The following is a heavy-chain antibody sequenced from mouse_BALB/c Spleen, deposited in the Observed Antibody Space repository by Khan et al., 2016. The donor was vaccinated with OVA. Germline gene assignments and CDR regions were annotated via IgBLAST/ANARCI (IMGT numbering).Heavy chain of an antibody. CDR1: GFTFSSFG. V-gene: IGHV5-17*02. CDR3: TRFYFKGYYLDQ. CDR2: ISGDSHTI. J-gene: IGHJ4*01. D-gene: IGHD1-1*01. Sequence: EVELVESGGDLVQPGGSRKLSCVASGFTFSSFGMHWIRQAPEKGLEWVAYISGDSHTIYYADTVKGRFTISRDNPRNTLFLQMTSLRSEDMAMNYGTRFYFKGYYLDQWGKGT.